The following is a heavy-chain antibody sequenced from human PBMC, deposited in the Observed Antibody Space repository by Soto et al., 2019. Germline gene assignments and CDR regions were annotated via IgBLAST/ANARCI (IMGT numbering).Heavy chain of an antibody. CDR1: GYTFTNYA. Sequence: ASVKVSCKASGYTFTNYAISWVRQAPGQGLEWMGWMNPNSGNTAYAQKFQGRVTMTRDTSINTAYMELTSLRSEDTAVYYCARRARIGKQLWLPFDYWAQGTLVTVSS. V-gene: IGHV1-8*02. CDR2: MNPNSGNT. CDR3: ARRARIGKQLWLPFDY. D-gene: IGHD5-18*01. J-gene: IGHJ4*02.